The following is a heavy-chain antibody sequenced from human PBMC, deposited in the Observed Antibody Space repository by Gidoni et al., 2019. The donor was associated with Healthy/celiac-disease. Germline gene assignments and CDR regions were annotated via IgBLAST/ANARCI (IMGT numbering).Heavy chain of an antibody. Sequence: QVQLVQSGAEVKKPGASVKVSCQASGYTFTSYAMHWVRQAPGQRLEWMGWINAGNGNTKYSQKFQGRVTITRDTSASTAYMELSSLRSEDTAVYYCARDMEYYDDSSGYLASLNRGSSYYYGMDVWGQGTTVTVSS. V-gene: IGHV1-3*01. J-gene: IGHJ6*02. CDR3: ARDMEYYDDSSGYLASLNRGSSYYYGMDV. D-gene: IGHD3-22*01. CDR1: GYTFTSYA. CDR2: INAGNGNT.